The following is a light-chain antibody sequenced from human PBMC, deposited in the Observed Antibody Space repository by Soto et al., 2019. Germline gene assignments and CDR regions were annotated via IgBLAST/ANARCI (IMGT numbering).Light chain of an antibody. CDR3: QQSYSTSWT. CDR1: QSISSY. CDR2: AAS. V-gene: IGKV1-39*01. Sequence: DIQMTQSPSSLSASVGDRVTITCRASQSISSYLNWYQQKPGKAPKLLIYAASSLQSGVPSRLSGSGSGRDFTLTISSLQPEDFATYYCQQSYSTSWTLGQGPQVDIK. J-gene: IGKJ1*01.